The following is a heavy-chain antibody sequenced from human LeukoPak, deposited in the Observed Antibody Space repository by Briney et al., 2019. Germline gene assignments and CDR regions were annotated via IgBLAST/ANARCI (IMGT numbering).Heavy chain of an antibody. Sequence: SETLSLTCTVSGVSISGGSISSYFWSWIRQPPGRGLEWIGYLSYSGSPNYNPSLRSRVTISLDTSKNQFSLKLSSVTAADTAVYYCARHPAAGNSYHYGMDVWGQGTTVTVSS. CDR1: GGSISSYF. CDR3: ARHPAAGNSYHYGMDV. CDR2: LSYSGSP. D-gene: IGHD6-13*01. V-gene: IGHV4-59*08. J-gene: IGHJ6*02.